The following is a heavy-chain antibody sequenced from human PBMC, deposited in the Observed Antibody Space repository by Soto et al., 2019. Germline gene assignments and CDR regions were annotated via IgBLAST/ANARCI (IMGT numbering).Heavy chain of an antibody. J-gene: IGHJ4*02. Sequence: SETLSLTCAVYGGSFSGYYWSWIRQPPGKGLEWIGEINHSGSTNYNPSLKSRVTISVDTSKNQFSLKLSSVTAADTAVYYCARPLTVTTAQHDYWGQGTLVTVSS. V-gene: IGHV4-34*01. CDR3: ARPLTVTTAQHDY. D-gene: IGHD4-17*01. CDR2: INHSGST. CDR1: GGSFSGYY.